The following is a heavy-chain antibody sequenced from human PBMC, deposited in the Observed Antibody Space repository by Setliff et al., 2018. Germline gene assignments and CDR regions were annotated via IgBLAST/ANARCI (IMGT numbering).Heavy chain of an antibody. CDR1: GDSISSDDYY. CDR2: FFYSGST. J-gene: IGHJ2*01. Sequence: PSETLSLTCTVSGDSISSDDYYWGWIRQPPGKGLEWIGSFFYSGSTNYNPSLKSRVTISVDTSKNQFSLKLSSVTAADTAVYYCASRPEDIVVVVAAPYFDLWGRGTLVTVSS. V-gene: IGHV4-39*07. D-gene: IGHD2-15*01. CDR3: ASRPEDIVVVVAAPYFDL.